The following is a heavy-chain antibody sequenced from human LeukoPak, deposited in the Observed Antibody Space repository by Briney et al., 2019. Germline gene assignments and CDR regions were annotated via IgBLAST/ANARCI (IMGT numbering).Heavy chain of an antibody. J-gene: IGHJ4*02. CDR1: GFTVSSNS. CDR3: ARDSTMVRGVIDY. D-gene: IGHD3-10*01. CDR2: IYTGGST. V-gene: IGHV3-53*01. Sequence: PGGSLRLSCAASGFTVSSNSMSWVRQAPGKGLEWVSIIYTGGSTYYADSVKGRFTISRDNSENTLYLQMNSLRVEDTAVYYCARDSTMVRGVIDYWGQGTLVTVSS.